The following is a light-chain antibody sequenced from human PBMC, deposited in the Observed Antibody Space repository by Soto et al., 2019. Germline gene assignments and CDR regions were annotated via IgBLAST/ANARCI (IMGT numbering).Light chain of an antibody. CDR2: DAS. V-gene: IGKV3-11*01. J-gene: IGKJ4*01. CDR1: QSVGSY. Sequence: EIVLTQSPATLSLSPGDRATLSCRASQSVGSYLGWYQQRPGQAPRLLIYDASNRATGIPARFSGSGSGTDFTLTISSLEPEDFAVYFCQQRSDSPSTFGGGTKVEIK. CDR3: QQRSDSPST.